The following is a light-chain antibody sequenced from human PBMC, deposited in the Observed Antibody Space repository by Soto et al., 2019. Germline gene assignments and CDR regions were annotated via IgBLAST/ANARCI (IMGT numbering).Light chain of an antibody. J-gene: IGLJ3*02. Sequence: QSALTQPASVSGYPGQSITISCTGTSSDVDDSNYVSWYQQHPGKAPQLIIYEVYNRPSGVSNRFSVSKSGNTASLTISGLQAEDEADYYCSSYTPTTWVFGGGTKVTVL. CDR3: SSYTPTTWV. CDR1: SSDVDDSNY. CDR2: EVY. V-gene: IGLV2-14*01.